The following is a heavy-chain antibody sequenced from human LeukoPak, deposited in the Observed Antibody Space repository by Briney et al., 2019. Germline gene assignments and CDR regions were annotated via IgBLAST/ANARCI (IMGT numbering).Heavy chain of an antibody. D-gene: IGHD3-9*01. CDR2: INHSGST. V-gene: IGHV4-34*01. CDR3: ARHVLLRYFDWLPGHDAFDI. J-gene: IGHJ3*02. CDR1: GGSFSGYY. Sequence: SETLSLTCAVYGGSFSGYYWSWIRQPPGKGLEWIGEINHSGSTNYNPSLKSRVTISVDTSKNQFSLKLSSVTAADTAVYYCARHVLLRYFDWLPGHDAFDIWGQGTMVTVSS.